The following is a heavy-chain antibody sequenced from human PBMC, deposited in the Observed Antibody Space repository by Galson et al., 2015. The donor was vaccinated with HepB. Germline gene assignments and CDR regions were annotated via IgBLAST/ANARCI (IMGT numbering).Heavy chain of an antibody. V-gene: IGHV4-39*01. CDR1: GGSISSSSYY. Sequence: ETLSLTCTVSGGSISSSSYYWGWIRQPPGKGLEWIGSIYYSGSTYYNPSLKSRVTISVDTSKNQFSLKLSSVTAADTAVYYCAGWAGGSGWYYNWFDPWGQGTLVTVSS. CDR3: AGWAGGSGWYYNWFDP. CDR2: IYYSGST. D-gene: IGHD6-19*01. J-gene: IGHJ5*02.